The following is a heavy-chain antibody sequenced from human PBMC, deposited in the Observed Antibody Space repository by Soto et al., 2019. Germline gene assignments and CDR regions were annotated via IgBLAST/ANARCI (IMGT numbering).Heavy chain of an antibody. CDR3: ARVQGEYYYGSGYYYYYYMDV. D-gene: IGHD3-10*01. J-gene: IGHJ6*03. CDR1: GFTFSSYW. Sequence: GGSLRLSCAASGFTFSSYWMSWVRQAPGKGLEWVANIKQDGSEKYYVDSVKGRFTISRDNAKNSLYLQMNSLRAEDTAVYYCARVQGEYYYGSGYYYYYYMDVWGKGTTVTVSS. V-gene: IGHV3-7*01. CDR2: IKQDGSEK.